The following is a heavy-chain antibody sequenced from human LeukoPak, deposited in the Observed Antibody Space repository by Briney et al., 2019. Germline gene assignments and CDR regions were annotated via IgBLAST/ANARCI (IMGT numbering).Heavy chain of an antibody. CDR3: ARHGTGGYDFWSGYSNYYYYMDV. D-gene: IGHD3-3*01. J-gene: IGHJ6*03. Sequence: PSETLSLTCTVSGGSISSGSYYWGWIRQPPGKGLEWIGSIYYSGSTYYNPSLKSRVTISVDTSKNQFSLKLSSVTAADTAVYYCARHGTGGYDFWSGYSNYYYYMDVWGKGTTVTVSS. V-gene: IGHV4-39*01. CDR1: GGSISSGSYY. CDR2: IYYSGST.